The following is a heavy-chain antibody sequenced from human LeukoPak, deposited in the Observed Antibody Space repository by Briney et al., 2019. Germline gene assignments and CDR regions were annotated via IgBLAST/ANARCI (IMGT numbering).Heavy chain of an antibody. CDR2: IHSDGST. Sequence: GSLRLSCAASGFTVSSSYMSWVRQAPGKGLECVSIIHSDGSTYYADSVKGRFTISRDTSKNTLYLQMNSLRGEDAAMYYCARDFDYYDSSGSHRRRNYFDYWGQGTLVTVSS. D-gene: IGHD3-22*01. V-gene: IGHV3-53*01. J-gene: IGHJ4*02. CDR3: ARDFDYYDSSGSHRRRNYFDY. CDR1: GFTVSSSY.